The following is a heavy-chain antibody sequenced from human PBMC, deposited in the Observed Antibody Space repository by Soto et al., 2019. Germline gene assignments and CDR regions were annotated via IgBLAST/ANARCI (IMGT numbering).Heavy chain of an antibody. D-gene: IGHD1-1*01. CDR3: ARTMATTYYYYGMDV. CDR2: FDPEEGEP. CDR1: ADTLTELS. Sequence: ASVKVSCKVAADTLTELSLHWVRHSPGKGLEWMRGFDPEEGEPIYAQKFQGRVTMTKDTSTSTAYMELSSLRSEDTAVYYCARTMATTYYYYGMDVWGQGTTVTVS. V-gene: IGHV1-24*01. J-gene: IGHJ6*02.